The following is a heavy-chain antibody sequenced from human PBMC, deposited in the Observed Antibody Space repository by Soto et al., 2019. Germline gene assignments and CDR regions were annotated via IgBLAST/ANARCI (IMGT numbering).Heavy chain of an antibody. D-gene: IGHD2-2*01. CDR3: ARRYCSSISCPFDY. V-gene: IGHV4-30-4*01. CDR1: GGSSCGSISSGDYY. CDR2: MYYSGST. Sequence: SETLSLTCTVSGGSSCGSISSGDYYWSWIRQPPGKGLEWIGYMYYSGSTYYNPSLKSRVTISVDTSKNQFSLKLSSVTAADTAVYYCARRYCSSISCPFDYWGQGILVTVSS. J-gene: IGHJ4*02.